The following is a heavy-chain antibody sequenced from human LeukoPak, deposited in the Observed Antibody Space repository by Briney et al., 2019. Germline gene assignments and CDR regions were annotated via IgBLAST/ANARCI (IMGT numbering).Heavy chain of an antibody. CDR3: ARDRVTGTTRLFDP. CDR1: GYTFISYG. Sequence: GASVKVSCKASGYTFISYGISWARQAPGQGLEWMGWISAYNGNTNYAQKVQGRVTMTTDTSTSTAYMELRSLRSDDTAVYYCARDRVTGTTRLFDPWGQGTLVTVSS. J-gene: IGHJ5*02. V-gene: IGHV1-18*01. CDR2: ISAYNGNT. D-gene: IGHD1-7*01.